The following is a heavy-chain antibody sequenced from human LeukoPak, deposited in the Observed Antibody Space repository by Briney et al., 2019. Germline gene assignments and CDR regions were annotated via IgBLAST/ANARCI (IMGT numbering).Heavy chain of an antibody. CDR1: GGSFSGYY. CDR2: INHSGST. CDR3: ARGEPRIAAAGRHFDY. V-gene: IGHV4-34*01. Sequence: SETLSLTCAVYGGSFSGYYWSWIRQPPGKGLEWIGEINHSGSTNYNPSLTSRVTISVDTSKNHFSLKLSSVTAADTAVYYCARGEPRIAAAGRHFDYWGQGTLVTVSS. D-gene: IGHD6-13*01. J-gene: IGHJ4*02.